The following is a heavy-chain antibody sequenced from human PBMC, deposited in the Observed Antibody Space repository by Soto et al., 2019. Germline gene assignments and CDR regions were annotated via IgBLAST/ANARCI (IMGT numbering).Heavy chain of an antibody. CDR2: IYYSGST. CDR1: GGSISSGGYY. Sequence: PSETLSLTCTVSGGSISSGGYYWSWIRQHPGKGLEWIGYIYYSGSTYYNPSLKSRVTISVDTSKNQFSLKLSSVTAADTAVYYCARGILGGVLYMDVWGKGTTVTVSS. D-gene: IGHD3-10*01. CDR3: ARGILGGVLYMDV. V-gene: IGHV4-31*03. J-gene: IGHJ6*03.